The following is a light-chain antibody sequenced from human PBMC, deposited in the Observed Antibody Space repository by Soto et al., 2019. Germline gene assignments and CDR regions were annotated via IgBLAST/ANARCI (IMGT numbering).Light chain of an antibody. V-gene: IGKV1-27*01. CDR1: QGISNY. CDR2: APS. CDR3: QKHNSAHRT. Sequence: DIQMTQSPSSLSASVGDRVTITCRASQGISNYLAWYQQKPGKVPKLLIYAPSTLQPGVPSRLSGSGSGKDFTLTISSLQPEDVATYYCQKHNSAHRTFGQGTKVEIK. J-gene: IGKJ1*01.